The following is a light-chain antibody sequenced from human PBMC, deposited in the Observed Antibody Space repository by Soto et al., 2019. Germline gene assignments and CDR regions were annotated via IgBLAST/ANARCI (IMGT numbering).Light chain of an antibody. J-gene: IGLJ3*02. Sequence: QSALTQPASVSGSPGQSITISCTGTNSDVGGYDRVSWYQHHPGKAPKLLIFEVYNRPSGISDRFSGSKSGDTASLTISGLQAEDEAEYDCISYIPSTTTHWVFGGGTKLTVL. V-gene: IGLV2-14*01. CDR1: NSDVGGYDR. CDR3: ISYIPSTTTHWV. CDR2: EVY.